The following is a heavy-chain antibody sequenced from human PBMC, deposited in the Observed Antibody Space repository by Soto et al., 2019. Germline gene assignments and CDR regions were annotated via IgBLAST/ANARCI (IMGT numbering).Heavy chain of an antibody. CDR3: ATPHRGYFGLDY. CDR1: GFTFGTYS. V-gene: IGHV3-30-3*01. Sequence: QVQVVESGGGVVQAGRSLRLSCTASGFTFGTYSMHWVRQAPGKGLEWVAVISYDASNTYYADSVKGRFTISRDNSKNVLFLQMNRMRSEDTGGDSGATPHRGYFGLDYWGPGSLVTVSS. J-gene: IGHJ4*02. CDR2: ISYDASNT. D-gene: IGHD3-9*01.